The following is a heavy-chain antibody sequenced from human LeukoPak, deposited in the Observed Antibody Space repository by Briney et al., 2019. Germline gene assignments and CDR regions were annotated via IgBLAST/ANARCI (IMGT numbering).Heavy chain of an antibody. CDR3: AELGITMIGGV. CDR1: GFTFSSYE. J-gene: IGHJ6*04. V-gene: IGHV3-48*03. D-gene: IGHD3-10*02. Sequence: GGSLRLSCEDSGFTFSSYEMNWVRQAPGKGLEWVSYISSSGSTIYYADSVKGRFTVSRDNAKNSLYLQMNSLRAEDTAVYYCAELGITMIGGVWGKGTTVTISS. CDR2: ISSSGSTI.